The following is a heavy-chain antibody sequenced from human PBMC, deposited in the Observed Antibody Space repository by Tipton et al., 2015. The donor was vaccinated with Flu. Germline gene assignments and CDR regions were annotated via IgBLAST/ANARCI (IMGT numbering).Heavy chain of an antibody. CDR1: GFTFSDYG. CDR2: VWFDGSRK. V-gene: IGHV3-33*08. D-gene: IGHD6-19*01. Sequence: SLRLSCVASGFTFSDYGMHWVRQAPGKGLEWVAVVWFDGSRKYYVDSVKGRFTISRDNSKNTLHLQMNSLRVEDTAIYYCVRGSGIAMTGDWGQGTLVTVSS. J-gene: IGHJ4*02. CDR3: VRGSGIAMTGD.